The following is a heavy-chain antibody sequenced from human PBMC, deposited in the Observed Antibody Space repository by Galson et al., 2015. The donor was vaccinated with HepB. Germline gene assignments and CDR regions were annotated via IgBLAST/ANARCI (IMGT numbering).Heavy chain of an antibody. CDR2: IKSNTDGGTT. J-gene: IGHJ4*02. Sequence: SLRLSCAASGFIFTNAWMSWVRQAPGKGLEWVGRIKSNTDGGTTDYAAPVKGRFTISRDDSKDTLYLQMSSLKTEDTAVYYCTPDSGLLFLGWRPSCGYWGPGTLVTVSP. D-gene: IGHD3-3*01. V-gene: IGHV3-15*05. CDR3: TPDSGLLFLGWRPSCGY. CDR1: GFIFTNAW.